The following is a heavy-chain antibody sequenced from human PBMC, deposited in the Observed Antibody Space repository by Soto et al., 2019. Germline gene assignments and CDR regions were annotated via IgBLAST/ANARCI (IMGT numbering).Heavy chain of an antibody. Sequence: QVQLQESGPGLVKPSGTLSLTCAVSGGSISSSNWWSWVRQPPGKGLEWIGEIYHSGSTNYNPSLKRRVTISVDKSKNQFSLKLSSVTAAATAVYYCARDVIGASPPLRWFAPWGQGTLVTVSS. CDR1: GGSISSSNW. V-gene: IGHV4-4*02. CDR3: ARDVIGASPPLRWFAP. CDR2: IYHSGST. J-gene: IGHJ5*02. D-gene: IGHD5-12*01.